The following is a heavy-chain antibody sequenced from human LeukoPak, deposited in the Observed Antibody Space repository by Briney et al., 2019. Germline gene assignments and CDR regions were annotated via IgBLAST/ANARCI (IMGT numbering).Heavy chain of an antibody. J-gene: IGHJ4*02. CDR3: ARGSRNYYDSSGYSRFDY. CDR1: GYTFTGYY. V-gene: IGHV1-2*02. D-gene: IGHD3-22*01. Sequence: ASVRVSCEASGYTFTGYYMHWVRQAPGQGLEWMGWINPNSGGTNYAQKFKGRVTMTSDTSISTAYMELSRLRSDDTAVYYCARGSRNYYDSSGYSRFDYWGQGTLVTVSS. CDR2: INPNSGGT.